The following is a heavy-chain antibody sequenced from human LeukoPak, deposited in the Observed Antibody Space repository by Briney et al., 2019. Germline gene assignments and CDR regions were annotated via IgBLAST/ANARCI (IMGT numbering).Heavy chain of an antibody. V-gene: IGHV4-34*01. Sequence: SETLSLTCTVSGGSISSYYWSWIRQPPRKGLEWIGEINHSGSTNYNPSLKSRVTISVDTSKNQFSLKLSSVTAADTAVYYCASLPQYCSSTSCYYWFDPWGQGTLVTVSS. D-gene: IGHD2-2*01. CDR3: ASLPQYCSSTSCYYWFDP. CDR1: GGSISSYY. J-gene: IGHJ5*02. CDR2: INHSGST.